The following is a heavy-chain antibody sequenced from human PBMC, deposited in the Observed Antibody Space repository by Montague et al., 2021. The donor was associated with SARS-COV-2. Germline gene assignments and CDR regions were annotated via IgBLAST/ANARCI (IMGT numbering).Heavy chain of an antibody. V-gene: IGHV4-4*07. J-gene: IGHJ4*02. CDR2: IYNSGST. D-gene: IGHD1-20*01. CDR1: GGSISGYY. Sequence: SETLSLTCTVSGGSISGYYWSWFRQSAGKGLEWIGRIYNSGSTSCNPSLKSRVTMSVDTSKNQFSLKLSSVTAADTAVYYCVRDQGRSNWNYPDYWGQGTLVTVSS. CDR3: VRDQGRSNWNYPDY.